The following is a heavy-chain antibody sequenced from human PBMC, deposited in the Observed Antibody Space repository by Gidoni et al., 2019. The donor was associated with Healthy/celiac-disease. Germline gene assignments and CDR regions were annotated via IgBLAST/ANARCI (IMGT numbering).Heavy chain of an antibody. Sequence: QVQLVQSGAEVTTPGASVKVSCQASGYTFPGYYMHWVRQAPGQGLEWMGWINPNSGGTNYAQKFQGRVTMTRDTSISTAYMELSRLRSDDTAVYYCARDIVATPQCCYYGMDVWGQGTTVTVSS. CDR3: ARDIVATPQCCYYGMDV. CDR1: GYTFPGYY. CDR2: INPNSGGT. V-gene: IGHV1-2*02. D-gene: IGHD5-12*01. J-gene: IGHJ6*02.